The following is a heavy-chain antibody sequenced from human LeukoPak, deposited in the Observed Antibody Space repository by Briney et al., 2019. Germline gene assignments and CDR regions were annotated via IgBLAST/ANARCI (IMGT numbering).Heavy chain of an antibody. CDR2: IKEDGSEK. Sequence: GGSLRLSCAGSGFTLSNYWMTWDRQAPGKGLEWVANIKEDGSEKYYVDSVKGRFTISRDNAKNSLYLQMNSLRAEDTAVYYCARDPSSDAFDIWGQGTMVTVSS. CDR3: ARDPSSDAFDI. V-gene: IGHV3-7*05. J-gene: IGHJ3*02. CDR1: GFTLSNYW.